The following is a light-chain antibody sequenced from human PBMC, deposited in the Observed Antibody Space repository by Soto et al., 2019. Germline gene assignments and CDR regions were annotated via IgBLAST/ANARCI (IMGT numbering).Light chain of an antibody. CDR3: QEYKTAPFI. Sequence: DIQMTQSPSSLSAFVGDRVTITCRASQGISNYLDWYQQKPGRVPTLLIYAASTLRSGVPSRFSGSGSGTDFTLTISSLQPEDVASYYCQEYKTAPFIFGPGTKVDIK. V-gene: IGKV1-27*01. CDR2: AAS. J-gene: IGKJ3*01. CDR1: QGISNY.